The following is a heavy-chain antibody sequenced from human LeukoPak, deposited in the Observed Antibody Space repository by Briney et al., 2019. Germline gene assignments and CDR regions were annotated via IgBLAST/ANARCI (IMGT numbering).Heavy chain of an antibody. CDR1: GGSISSGSYY. CDR2: IYTSGST. V-gene: IGHV4-61*02. J-gene: IGHJ4*02. D-gene: IGHD2-15*01. Sequence: PSETLSLTCTVSGGSISSGSYYWSWIRQPPGKGLEWIGRIYTSGSTNYNPSLKSRVTISVDTSKNQFSLKLSSVTAADTAVYYCAREGMVAYFDYWGQGTLVTVSS. CDR3: AREGMVAYFDY.